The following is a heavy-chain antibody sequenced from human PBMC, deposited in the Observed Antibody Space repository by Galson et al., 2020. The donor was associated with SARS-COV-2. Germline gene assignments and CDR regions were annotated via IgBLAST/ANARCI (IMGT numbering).Heavy chain of an antibody. J-gene: IGHJ5*02. Sequence: GGSLRLFCAASGFTFSDYYMSWIRQAPGKGLEWVSYISSSGSTIYYADSVKGRFTISRDNAKNSLYLQMNSLRAEDTAVYYCARGAAADLSWFDPWGQGTLVTVSS. CDR2: ISSSGSTI. D-gene: IGHD6-13*01. CDR3: ARGAAADLSWFDP. CDR1: GFTFSDYY. V-gene: IGHV3-11*01.